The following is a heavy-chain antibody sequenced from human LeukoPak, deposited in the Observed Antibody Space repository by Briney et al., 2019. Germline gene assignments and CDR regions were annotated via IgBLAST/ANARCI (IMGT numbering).Heavy chain of an antibody. Sequence: GGSLRLSCAASGFTFSGSAMRWVRQASGKGLEWVGRISSKANSYATAYAASVKGRFTISRDDSKNTAYLQMNSLNTADTAVYYCTRPHGGGDYWGQGTLVTVSS. J-gene: IGHJ4*02. CDR2: ISSKANSYAT. D-gene: IGHD3-10*01. V-gene: IGHV3-73*01. CDR3: TRPHGGGDY. CDR1: GFTFSGSA.